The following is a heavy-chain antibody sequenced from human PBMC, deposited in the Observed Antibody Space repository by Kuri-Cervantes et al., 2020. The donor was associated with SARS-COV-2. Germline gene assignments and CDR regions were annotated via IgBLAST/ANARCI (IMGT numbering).Heavy chain of an antibody. Sequence: SQTLSLTCAVYGGSFSGYYWSWIRQPPGKGLEWIGEINHSGSTNHNPSLKSRVTISVDTSKNQFSLKLSSVTAADTAVYYCARLPPYCSSTSCYTGTFDAFDIWGQGTMVTVSS. CDR3: ARLPPYCSSTSCYTGTFDAFDI. D-gene: IGHD2-2*02. V-gene: IGHV4-34*01. CDR1: GGSFSGYY. CDR2: INHSGST. J-gene: IGHJ3*02.